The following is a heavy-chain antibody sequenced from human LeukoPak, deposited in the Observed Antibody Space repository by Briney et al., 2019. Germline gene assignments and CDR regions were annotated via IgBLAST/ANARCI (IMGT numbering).Heavy chain of an antibody. CDR3: ARGGGSGSYIPRLWFDP. CDR1: GYTFTSYA. CDR2: INTNTGNP. D-gene: IGHD3-10*01. Sequence: ASVKVSCKASGYTFTSYAMNWVRQAPGQGLEWMGWINTNTGNPTYAQGFTGRFVFSLDTSVSTAYLQISSLKAEDTAVYYCARGGGSGSYIPRLWFDPWGQGTLVTVSS. V-gene: IGHV7-4-1*02. J-gene: IGHJ5*02.